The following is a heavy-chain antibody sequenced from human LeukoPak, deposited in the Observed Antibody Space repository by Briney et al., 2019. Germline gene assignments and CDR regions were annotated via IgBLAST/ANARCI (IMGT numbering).Heavy chain of an antibody. J-gene: IGHJ2*01. CDR3: ARDQVTTEYWYFDL. CDR1: GFTFSSYW. Sequence: GGSLRLSCAASGFTFSSYWMSWVRQAPGKGLEWVANIKEEGSEKYYVDSVKGRFTISRDNAKNSLYLQMNSLRAEDTAVYYCARDQVTTEYWYFDLWGRGTLVTVSS. V-gene: IGHV3-7*05. CDR2: IKEEGSEK. D-gene: IGHD4-17*01.